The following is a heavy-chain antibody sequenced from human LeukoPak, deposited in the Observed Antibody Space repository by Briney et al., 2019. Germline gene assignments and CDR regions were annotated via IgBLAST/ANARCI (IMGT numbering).Heavy chain of an antibody. CDR1: GFTFSSYW. CDR3: ARGGVYSSGSYYLYYFDY. D-gene: IGHD6-19*01. V-gene: IGHV3-74*01. Sequence: GGSLRLSCAASGFTFSSYWMQWVRQAPGKGLVWVSRIDGDGSSTNYADSVKGRFTISRDNSKNTLYLQMNSLRAEDTAVYYCARGGVYSSGSYYLYYFDYWGQGTLVTVSS. J-gene: IGHJ4*02. CDR2: IDGDGSST.